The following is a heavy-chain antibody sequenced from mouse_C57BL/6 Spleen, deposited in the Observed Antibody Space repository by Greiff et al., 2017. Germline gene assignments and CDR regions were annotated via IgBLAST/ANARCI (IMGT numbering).Heavy chain of an antibody. D-gene: IGHD2-5*01. Sequence: QVQLKQPGAELVKPGASVKLSCKASGYTFTSYWMQWVKQRPGQGLEWIGEIDPSDSYTNYNQKFKGKATLTVDTSSSTAYMQLSSLTSEDSAVYYCARSSYYSNYTYWYFDVWGTGTTVTVSS. J-gene: IGHJ1*03. V-gene: IGHV1-50*01. CDR1: GYTFTSYW. CDR2: IDPSDSYT. CDR3: ARSSYYSNYTYWYFDV.